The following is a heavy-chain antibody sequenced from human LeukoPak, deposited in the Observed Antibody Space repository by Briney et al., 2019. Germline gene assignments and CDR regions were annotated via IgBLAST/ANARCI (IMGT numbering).Heavy chain of an antibody. Sequence: GGSLRLSCAASGFTFSSYGMHWVRQAPGKGLEWVAVIWYDGSNKYYADSVKGRFTISRDNSKNTLYLQMNSLRAEDTAVYYCARDRGPEVATITGCDYWGQGTLVTVSS. CDR3: ARDRGPEVATITGCDY. CDR2: IWYDGSNK. J-gene: IGHJ4*02. V-gene: IGHV3-33*01. D-gene: IGHD5-24*01. CDR1: GFTFSSYG.